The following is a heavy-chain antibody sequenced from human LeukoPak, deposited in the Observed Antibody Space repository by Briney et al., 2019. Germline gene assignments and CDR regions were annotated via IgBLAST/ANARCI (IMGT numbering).Heavy chain of an antibody. J-gene: IGHJ6*03. CDR2: IIPIFGTA. CDR1: GGTFSSYA. CDR3: ARAGYCSSTSCYYYYYYMDV. V-gene: IGHV1-69*13. D-gene: IGHD2-2*01. Sequence: SVKLSCKASGGTFSSYAISWVRQAPGQGLEWMGGIIPIFGTANYAQKFKGRVTITADESTSTAYMEMSSLRSEDTAVYYCARAGYCSSTSCYYYYYYMDVWGKGTTVTVSS.